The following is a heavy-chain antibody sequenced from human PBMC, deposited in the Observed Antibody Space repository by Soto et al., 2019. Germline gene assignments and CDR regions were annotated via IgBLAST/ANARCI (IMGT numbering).Heavy chain of an antibody. CDR3: PRWWSGSRQGFDP. V-gene: IGHV4-31*03. J-gene: IGHJ5*02. D-gene: IGHD3-3*01. CDR1: GGSISSGDYY. CDR2: IYYSGST. Sequence: QVQLQESGPGLVKPSQTLSLTCTVSGGSISSGDYYWSWIRQHPGKGLEWIGYIYYSGSTYYNPSPKSRFTISVDTSKHQFSLKLSSVTAADTAVYYCPRWWSGSRQGFDPWGQGTLVTVSS.